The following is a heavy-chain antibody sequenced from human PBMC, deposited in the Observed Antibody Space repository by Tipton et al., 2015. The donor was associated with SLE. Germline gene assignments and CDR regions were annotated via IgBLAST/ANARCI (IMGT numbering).Heavy chain of an antibody. V-gene: IGHV4-34*01. Sequence: GLVKPSETLSLTCAVYGGSFSGYYWSWIRQPPGKGLERIGEINHSGSTNYNPSLKSRVTISVDTSKNQFSLKLSSVTAADTAVYYCAIRRGLYCSSTSCPVGFDPWGQGTLVTVSS. J-gene: IGHJ5*02. CDR3: AIRRGLYCSSTSCPVGFDP. CDR1: GGSFSGYY. CDR2: INHSGST. D-gene: IGHD2-2*01.